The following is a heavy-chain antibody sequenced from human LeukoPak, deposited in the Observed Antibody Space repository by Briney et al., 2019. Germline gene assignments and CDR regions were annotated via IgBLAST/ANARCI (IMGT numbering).Heavy chain of an antibody. D-gene: IGHD6-25*01. CDR3: ARVSWQRRYNWFDP. CDR1: GGSFSGYY. V-gene: IGHV4-34*01. CDR2: INHSGST. Sequence: SETLSLTCAVYGGSFSGYYWSWIRQPPGKGLEWIGEINHSGSTNYNPSLKSRVTISVDTSKNQFSLKLSSVTAADTAVYYCARVSWQRRYNWFDPWGQGTLVTVSS. J-gene: IGHJ5*02.